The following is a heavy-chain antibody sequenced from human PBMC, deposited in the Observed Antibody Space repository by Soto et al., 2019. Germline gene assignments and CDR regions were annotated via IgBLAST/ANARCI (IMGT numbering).Heavy chain of an antibody. D-gene: IGHD3-10*01. CDR1: GFTFSSYA. CDR3: ARDRITMVRGVIYYHGMDV. J-gene: IGHJ6*02. Sequence: PGGSLRLSCAASGFTFSSYAMHWVRQAPGKGLEWVAVISYDGSNKYYADSVKGRFTISRDNSKNTLYLQMNSLRAEDTAVYYCARDRITMVRGVIYYHGMDVWGQGTTVTVSS. CDR2: ISYDGSNK. V-gene: IGHV3-30-3*01.